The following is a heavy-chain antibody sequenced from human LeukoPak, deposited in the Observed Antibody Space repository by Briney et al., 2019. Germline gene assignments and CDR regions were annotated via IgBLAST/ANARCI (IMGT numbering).Heavy chain of an antibody. CDR1: GYAFTSYG. V-gene: IGHV1-18*01. Sequence: ASVKVSCKASGYAFTSYGISWVRQAPGQGLEWMGWISAYNGNTNYAQKLQGRVTMTTDTSTSTAYMELRSPRSDDTAVYYCARGPPHIAAAGFDYWGQGTLVTVSS. D-gene: IGHD6-13*01. J-gene: IGHJ4*02. CDR2: ISAYNGNT. CDR3: ARGPPHIAAAGFDY.